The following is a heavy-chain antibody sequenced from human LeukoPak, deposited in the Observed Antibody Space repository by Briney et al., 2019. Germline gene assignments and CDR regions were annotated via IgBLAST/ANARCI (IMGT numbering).Heavy chain of an antibody. CDR2: ISVSGGIT. CDR3: AKTGSTVTTLNWFDP. CDR1: GFTFSSNG. Sequence: GGSLRLSCAASGFTFSSNGMSWVRQALGKGLEWVSGISVSGGITFYADSVKGRFTISRDNSKNTLYLQMNSLRGEDTAVYYCAKTGSTVTTLNWFDPWGQGTLVTVSS. V-gene: IGHV3-23*01. J-gene: IGHJ5*02. D-gene: IGHD4-17*01.